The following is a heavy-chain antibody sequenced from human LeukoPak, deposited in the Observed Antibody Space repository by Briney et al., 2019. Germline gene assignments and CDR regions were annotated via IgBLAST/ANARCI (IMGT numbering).Heavy chain of an antibody. CDR1: GFTFSNHA. V-gene: IGHV3-33*06. D-gene: IGHD3-3*01. J-gene: IGHJ3*02. Sequence: GGSLRLSCEASGFTFSNHAMHWVRQAPGKGLDWVAVVWFEGPDKYYADSVKGRFTVSRDNSKNTLYLQMNSLRAEDTGVYFCAKGYNDFWSGHKHAFDMWGLGTMVTVSS. CDR3: AKGYNDFWSGHKHAFDM. CDR2: VWFEGPDK.